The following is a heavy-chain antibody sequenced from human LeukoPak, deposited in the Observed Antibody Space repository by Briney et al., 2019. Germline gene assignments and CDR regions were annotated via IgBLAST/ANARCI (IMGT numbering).Heavy chain of an antibody. Sequence: PGGSLRLSCAASGFTFSSYSMNWVRQAPGKGLEWVSSISSSSSYIYYADSVKGRFTISRDNAKNSLYLQMNSLRAEDTAVYYCASIDRAMRSAPDYWGQGTLVTVSS. CDR3: ASIDRAMRSAPDY. V-gene: IGHV3-21*01. CDR2: ISSSSSYI. J-gene: IGHJ4*02. D-gene: IGHD2-2*01. CDR1: GFTFSSYS.